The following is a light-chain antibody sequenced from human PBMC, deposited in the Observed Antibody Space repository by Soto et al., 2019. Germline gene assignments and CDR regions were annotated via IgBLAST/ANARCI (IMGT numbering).Light chain of an antibody. CDR3: SSYTSSSTPYVV. Sequence: QSVLTQPASVSGSPGQSITISCAGTSSDVGGYNYVSWYQQHPGKAPKLVIYEVSNRPSGVSNRFSGSKSGNTASLTISGVQAEDEADYYCSSYTSSSTPYVVFGGGTKLTVL. J-gene: IGLJ2*01. V-gene: IGLV2-14*01. CDR2: EVS. CDR1: SSDVGGYNY.